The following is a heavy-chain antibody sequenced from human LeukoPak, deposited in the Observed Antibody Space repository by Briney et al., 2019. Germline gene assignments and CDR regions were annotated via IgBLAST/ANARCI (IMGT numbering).Heavy chain of an antibody. CDR2: IWYDGSNK. J-gene: IGHJ3*01. CDR1: GFTFNRYG. D-gene: IGHD3-10*01. CDR3: ARDRFMVRGVMVGTFDL. V-gene: IGHV3-33*01. Sequence: GGSLRLSCAASGFTFNRYGMHWVRQAPGKGLEWVAVIWYDGSNKYYADSVKGRFTISRDNSKNMMYLQMNSLRAEDTAVYYCARDRFMVRGVMVGTFDLWGQGTMVTVSS.